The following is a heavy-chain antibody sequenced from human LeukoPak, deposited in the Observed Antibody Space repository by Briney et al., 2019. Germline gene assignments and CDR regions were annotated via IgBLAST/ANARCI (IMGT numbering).Heavy chain of an antibody. CDR2: IKQDGSEK. D-gene: IGHD3-10*01. CDR1: GFTFNNYW. CDR3: ARAGGSGSYYLPIDY. Sequence: GGSLRLSCAASGFTFNNYWMSWVRQAPGKGLEWVANIKQDGSEKYYVDSVKGRFTISKDNTKNSLYLQMNSLRAEDTAVYYCARAGGSGSYYLPIDYWGQGTLVTVSS. V-gene: IGHV3-7*01. J-gene: IGHJ4*02.